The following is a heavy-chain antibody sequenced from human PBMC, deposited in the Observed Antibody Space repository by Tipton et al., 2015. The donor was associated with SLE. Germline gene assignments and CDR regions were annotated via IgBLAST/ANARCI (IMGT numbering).Heavy chain of an antibody. Sequence: TLSLTCAVSGSFISSGYYWGWIRQPPGKGLEWIGIAYHSGSTYYNPSLESRVTSSIDTSKNQFSLKLTSVTAADTAVYYCARGSDGEYVRYLVVWGPGTLVTVSS. CDR2: AYHSGST. CDR1: GSFISSGYY. D-gene: IGHD4-17*01. V-gene: IGHV4-38-2*01. J-gene: IGHJ2*01. CDR3: ARGSDGEYVRYLVV.